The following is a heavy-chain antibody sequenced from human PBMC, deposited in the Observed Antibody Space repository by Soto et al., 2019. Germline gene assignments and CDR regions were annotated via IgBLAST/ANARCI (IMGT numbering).Heavy chain of an antibody. Sequence: GGSLRLSCAASGFTFSSYSMNWVRQAPGKGLEWVSYISSSSSTIYYADSVKGRFTISRDNAKNSLYLQMNSLRAEDTAVYYCARDGGASTVTNWYFDLWGRGTLVTVSS. CDR2: ISSSSSTI. V-gene: IGHV3-48*01. CDR3: ARDGGASTVTNWYFDL. J-gene: IGHJ2*01. D-gene: IGHD4-17*01. CDR1: GFTFSSYS.